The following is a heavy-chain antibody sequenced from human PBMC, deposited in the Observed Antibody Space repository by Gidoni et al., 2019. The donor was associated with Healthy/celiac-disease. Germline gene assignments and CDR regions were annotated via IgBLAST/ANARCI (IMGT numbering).Heavy chain of an antibody. CDR1: GGSISRSSYY. CDR2: IYYSGRT. CDR3: ASSTIGYYYDSG. D-gene: IGHD3-22*01. V-gene: IGHV4-39*01. J-gene: IGHJ3*01. Sequence: QLQLQESGPGLVKPSETLSLTCTVPGGSISRSSYYWGWIRQHPGKGLEWIGSIYYSGRTYYNPSLKSRVTISVDTSKNQFSLKLSSVTAADTAVYYCASSTIGYYYDSGWGQGTMVTVSS.